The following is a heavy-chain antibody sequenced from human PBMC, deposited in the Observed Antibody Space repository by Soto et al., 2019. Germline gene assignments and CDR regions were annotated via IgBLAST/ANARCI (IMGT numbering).Heavy chain of an antibody. J-gene: IGHJ5*02. CDR1: GGSFSGYY. V-gene: IGHV4-34*01. CDR2: INHSGST. D-gene: IGHD3-16*01. Sequence: QVQLQQWGAGLLKPSETLSLTCAVYGGSFSGYYWSWIRQPPGKGLEWIGEINHSGSTNYNPSLKSRVTISVDTSKNQFSLKLSSVNAADTAVYYCARGGGGGDPFDPWGQGTLVTVSS. CDR3: ARGGGGGDPFDP.